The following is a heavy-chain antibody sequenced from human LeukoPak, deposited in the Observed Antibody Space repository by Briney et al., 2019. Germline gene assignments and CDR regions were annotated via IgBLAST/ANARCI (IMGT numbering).Heavy chain of an antibody. CDR2: IYYSGST. Sequence: SETLSLTCTVSGGSISSYYWSWIRQPPGKGLEWIGYIYYSGSTNYNPSLKSRVTISVDTSKNHFSLKLSSVTAADTAVYYCARGYSYGPNDAFDIWGQGTMVTISS. V-gene: IGHV4-59*12. D-gene: IGHD5-18*01. J-gene: IGHJ3*02. CDR1: GGSISSYY. CDR3: ARGYSYGPNDAFDI.